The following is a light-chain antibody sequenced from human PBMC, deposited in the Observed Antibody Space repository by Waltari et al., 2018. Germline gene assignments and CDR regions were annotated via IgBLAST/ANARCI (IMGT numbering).Light chain of an antibody. CDR2: AAS. CDR3: QQYNNWPPQGA. CDR1: QSVGGN. Sequence: EIVMTQSPATLCVSAGETATLSCRASQSVGGNLAWYQQKPGQAPRLLIYAASTRATGIPGRFSGSGSGTEFTLTISSLQSEDFAIYYCQQYNNWPPQGAFGQGTKLEIK. J-gene: IGKJ2*01. V-gene: IGKV3-15*01.